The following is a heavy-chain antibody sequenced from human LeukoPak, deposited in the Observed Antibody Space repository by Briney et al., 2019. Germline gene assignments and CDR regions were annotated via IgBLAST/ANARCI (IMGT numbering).Heavy chain of an antibody. J-gene: IGHJ4*02. CDR1: GFTFDDHG. V-gene: IGHV3-20*04. Sequence: GGSLRLSCAASGFTFDDHGMSWVRQVPGKGLERVSSIYWNGDFTTYAESVKGRFTISRDNAKTSLYLQMNSLRVEDTAFYYCTRLSGIVVAGAFDYWGQGNLVTVSS. CDR2: IYWNGDFT. D-gene: IGHD6-19*01. CDR3: TRLSGIVVAGAFDY.